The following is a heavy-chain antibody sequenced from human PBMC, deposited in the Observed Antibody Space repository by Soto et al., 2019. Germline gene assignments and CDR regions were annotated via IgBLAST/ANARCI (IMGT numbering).Heavy chain of an antibody. V-gene: IGHV1-69*02. CDR2: IIPILGIA. CDR3: ARRLHLGELSLDAFDI. D-gene: IGHD3-16*02. CDR1: GGTFSSYT. Sequence: QVQLVQSGAEVKKPGSSVKVSCKASGGTFSSYTISWVRQAPGQGLEWMGRIIPILGIANYAQKFQGRVTITADKSTSTAYMELSSLRSEDTAVYYCARRLHLGELSLDAFDIWGQGTMVPVSS. J-gene: IGHJ3*02.